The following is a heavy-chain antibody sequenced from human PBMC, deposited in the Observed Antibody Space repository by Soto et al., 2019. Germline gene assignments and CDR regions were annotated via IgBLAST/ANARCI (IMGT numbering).Heavy chain of an antibody. J-gene: IGHJ5*02. Sequence: EVQLVESGGTLVQPGGSLRLSCAASAFTFNTYWMHWVRQAPGKGVVWVSRINSDGTKTTYADSVKGRFTISRDNAKNTVYLQMNSLRAEDTAVYYCATVATNSYNWVDPWGQGTLVTVSS. D-gene: IGHD5-12*01. CDR1: AFTFNTYW. V-gene: IGHV3-74*01. CDR2: INSDGTKT. CDR3: ATVATNSYNWVDP.